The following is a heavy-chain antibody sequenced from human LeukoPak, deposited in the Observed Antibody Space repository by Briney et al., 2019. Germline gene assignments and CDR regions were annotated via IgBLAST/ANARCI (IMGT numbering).Heavy chain of an antibody. V-gene: IGHV1-69*04. Sequence: SVKVSCKASGGTFSSYAISWVRQAPGQGLEWMGRIIPILGIAIYAQKFQGRVTITADKSTSTAYMELSSLRSEDTAVYYCARDSVGATNFWFDPWGQGTLVTVSS. J-gene: IGHJ5*02. D-gene: IGHD1-26*01. CDR3: ARDSVGATNFWFDP. CDR2: IIPILGIA. CDR1: GGTFSSYA.